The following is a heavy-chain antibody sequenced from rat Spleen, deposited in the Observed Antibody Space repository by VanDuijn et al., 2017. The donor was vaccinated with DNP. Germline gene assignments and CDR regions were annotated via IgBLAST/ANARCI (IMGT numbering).Heavy chain of an antibody. J-gene: IGHJ2*01. D-gene: IGHD1-7*01. CDR2: ISSDGNDI. V-gene: IGHV5-7*01. CDR3: ARQGLWVFDY. CDR1: GFTVTDYN. Sequence: EVQLVESGGGLVQPGRSLKLSCAASGFTVTDYNMAWVRLAPKKGLEWVATISSDGNDIYYRDSVKGRFTISRDNAKNTQYLQMDSLRSEDTATYYCARQGLWVFDYWGQGVMVTVSS.